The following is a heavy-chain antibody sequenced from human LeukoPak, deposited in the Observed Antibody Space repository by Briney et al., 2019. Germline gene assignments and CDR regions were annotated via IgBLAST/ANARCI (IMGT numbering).Heavy chain of an antibody. CDR3: ATGRTWWDLLNY. V-gene: IGHV1-24*01. J-gene: IGHJ4*02. CDR2: LDPEAGEM. D-gene: IGHD1-26*01. Sequence: ASVKVSCKVSGHTLTELSLHWARQAPGKGLEWMGGLDPEAGEMIYSQKFQGRVTMIEDTSTDIAYMEMSSLRSEDTAVYYCATGRTWWDLLNYWGQGTLVTVSS. CDR1: GHTLTELS.